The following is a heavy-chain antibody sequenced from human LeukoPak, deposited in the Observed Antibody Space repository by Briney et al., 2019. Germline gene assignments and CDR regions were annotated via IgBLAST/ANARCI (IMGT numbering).Heavy chain of an antibody. V-gene: IGHV3-30*19. CDR3: ARDIFGIMGAEVPLYY. CDR1: GLIFRAYG. J-gene: IGHJ4*02. Sequence: GGSLRLSCVVSGLIFRAYGMHWVRQAPGKGLEWVALISYDGSNKYYADSVKGRFTISRDNSKNTVYLQVNSLRAEDTAVYYCARDIFGIMGAEVPLYYWGQGTLVTVSS. D-gene: IGHD1-26*01. CDR2: ISYDGSNK.